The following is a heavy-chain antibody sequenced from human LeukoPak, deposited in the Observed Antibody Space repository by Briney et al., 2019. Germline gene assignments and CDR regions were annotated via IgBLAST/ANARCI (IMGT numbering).Heavy chain of an antibody. CDR1: GFTFSSYG. V-gene: IGHV3-30*02. CDR2: IRYGGSNK. D-gene: IGHD2-2*01. Sequence: AGGSLRLSCAASGFTFSSYGMHWVRQAPGKGLEWVAFIRYGGSNKYYADSVKGRFTISRDNSKNTLYLQMNSLRAEDTAVYYCAKDLLKYCSSTSCGYFDYWGQGTLVTVSS. J-gene: IGHJ4*02. CDR3: AKDLLKYCSSTSCGYFDY.